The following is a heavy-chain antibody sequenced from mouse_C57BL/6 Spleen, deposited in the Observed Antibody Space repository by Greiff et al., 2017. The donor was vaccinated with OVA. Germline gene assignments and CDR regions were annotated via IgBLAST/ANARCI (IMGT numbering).Heavy chain of an antibody. CDR3: AREGETGTGRYFDV. CDR1: GYTFTSYW. J-gene: IGHJ1*03. V-gene: IGHV1-52*01. D-gene: IGHD4-1*01. CDR2: IDPSDSET. Sequence: QVQLQQPGAELVRPGSSVKLSCKASGYTFTSYWMHWVKQRPIQGLEWIGNIDPSDSETHYNQKFKDKATLTVDKSSSTAYMQLSSLTSEVSAVYYCAREGETGTGRYFDVWGTGTTVTVSS.